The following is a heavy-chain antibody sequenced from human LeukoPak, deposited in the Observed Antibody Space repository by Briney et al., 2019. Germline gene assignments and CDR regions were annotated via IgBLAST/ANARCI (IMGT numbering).Heavy chain of an antibody. CDR3: AKALGYCSSTSCGPFDP. V-gene: IGHV3-23*01. CDR2: ISASGDST. D-gene: IGHD2-2*01. Sequence: PGGSLRLSCAASGFTFTSYAMTWVRQAPGKGLDWVSTISASGDSTYYADSVKGRFAISGDNSKNTLYLQMNSLRAEETAVYYCAKALGYCSSTSCGPFDPWGQGTLVTVSS. J-gene: IGHJ5*02. CDR1: GFTFTSYA.